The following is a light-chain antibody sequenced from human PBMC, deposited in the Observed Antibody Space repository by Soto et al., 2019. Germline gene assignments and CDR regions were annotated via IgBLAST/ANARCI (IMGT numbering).Light chain of an antibody. CDR3: QQNGRSPT. V-gene: IGKV3-20*01. CDR2: DAV. J-gene: IGKJ3*01. CDR1: RPVVRQY. Sequence: EIVLSQSPDALSLSPGERVSLSCRASRPVVRQYIAWYHQKSGQAPRLLLHDAVTRTTGIPDRFSGSSSGSATDFTLFISRLAAEDCVVYYCQQNGRSPTFGPGTKVEVK.